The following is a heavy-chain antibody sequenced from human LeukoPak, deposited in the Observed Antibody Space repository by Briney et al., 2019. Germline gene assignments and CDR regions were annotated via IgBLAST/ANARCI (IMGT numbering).Heavy chain of an antibody. J-gene: IGHJ6*01. CDR2: MKSEKYGGTT. Sequence: GGPLRLLCGASGFLFNKPWVMGARRAPGEGVEWVGRMKSEKYGGTTDYVAPVQGRFTISRDDSKNTLYLEMNSLKTEDTAVYYCTTSTTVCSGGNCPLYYYGMVVWGQGTTVIVSS. D-gene: IGHD2-15*01. V-gene: IGHV3-15*01. CDR1: GFLFNKPW. CDR3: TTSTTVCSGGNCPLYYYGMVV.